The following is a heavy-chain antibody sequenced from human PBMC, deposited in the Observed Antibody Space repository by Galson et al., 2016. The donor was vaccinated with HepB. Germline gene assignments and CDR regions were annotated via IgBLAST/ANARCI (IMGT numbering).Heavy chain of an antibody. Sequence: SLRLSCAASGFTFSNYGMPWVRQAPGKGLEWVAVISYDGSNKYYADSVKGRFTISRDNSKNTLYLQMNSLRAEDTAVYYCAKDKEWFGELVYYGMDVWGQGTTVTVSS. CDR1: GFTFSNYG. CDR2: ISYDGSNK. V-gene: IGHV3-30*18. D-gene: IGHD3-10*01. CDR3: AKDKEWFGELVYYGMDV. J-gene: IGHJ6*02.